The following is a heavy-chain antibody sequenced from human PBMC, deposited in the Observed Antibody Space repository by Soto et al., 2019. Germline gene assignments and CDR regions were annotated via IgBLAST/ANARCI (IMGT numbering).Heavy chain of an antibody. Sequence: ASVTVSCKASGYTFTSWDVYWVRHALGQCLGSIQYKNPRSVNTRYEQKFQGTVIMTRDTSISTAYMELSNMTSDETAVYSGLTSSWTRAGLDFWGQGTPVTVS. CDR1: GYTFTSWD. J-gene: IGHJ4*03. CDR2: KNPRSVNT. D-gene: IGHD6-13*01. V-gene: IGHV1-8*01. CDR3: LTSSWTRAGLDF.